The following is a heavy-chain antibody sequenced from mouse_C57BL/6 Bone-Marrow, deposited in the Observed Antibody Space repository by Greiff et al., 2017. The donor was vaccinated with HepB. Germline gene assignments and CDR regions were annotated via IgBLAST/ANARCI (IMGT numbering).Heavy chain of an antibody. CDR2: IFPGSGST. V-gene: IGHV1-75*01. J-gene: IGHJ4*01. Sequence: VQLQQSGPELVKPGASVKISCKASGYPFTDYYINWVKQRPGQGLEWIGWIFPGSGSTYYNEKFKGKATLTVDKSSSTAYMLLSSLTSEDSAVYFCASLANWDYAMDYWGQGTSVTVSS. CDR3: ASLANWDYAMDY. D-gene: IGHD4-1*01. CDR1: GYPFTDYY.